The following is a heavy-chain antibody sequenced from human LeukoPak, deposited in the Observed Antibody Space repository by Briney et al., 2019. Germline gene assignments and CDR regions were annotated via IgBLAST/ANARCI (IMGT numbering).Heavy chain of an antibody. J-gene: IGHJ2*01. CDR2: IYPGDSDT. D-gene: IGHD3-3*01. CDR3: ARRYYDFWSRFQSDKWHFDL. V-gene: IGHV5-51*01. CDR1: GYSFTSYW. Sequence: PGESLKISCKGSGYSFTSYWIGWVRQMPGKGLEWMGIIYPGDSDTRYSPSFQGQVTISADKSISTAYLQWSSLKASDTAMYYCARRYYDFWSRFQSDKWHFDLWGRGTQVTVSS.